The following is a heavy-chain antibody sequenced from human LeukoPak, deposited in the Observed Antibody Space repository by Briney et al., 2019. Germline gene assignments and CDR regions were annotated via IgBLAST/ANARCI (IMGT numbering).Heavy chain of an antibody. CDR1: GYTFTSYY. Sequence: ASVKVSCKASGYTFTSYYMHWVRQAPGQGLEWMGWINPNSGGTNYAQKFQGRVTMTRDTSISTAYMELSRLRSDDTAVYYCARAVISGSNDYYYYYMDVWGKGTTVTVSS. V-gene: IGHV1-2*02. D-gene: IGHD1-26*01. CDR3: ARAVISGSNDYYYYYMDV. J-gene: IGHJ6*03. CDR2: INPNSGGT.